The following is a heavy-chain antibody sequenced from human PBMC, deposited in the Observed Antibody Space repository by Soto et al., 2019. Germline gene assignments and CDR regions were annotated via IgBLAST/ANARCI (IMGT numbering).Heavy chain of an antibody. V-gene: IGHV4-4*02. Sequence: QVQLQESGPGLVKPSGTLSLTCAVSGGSISSNNWWSWVRQPPGKGLEWIGEIYHSGSTNYNPSPKGRFTISVDKSKNEFSLKPGSVTAADTAMYYCARAGDYPLTGAFDVWGQGTMVTVSS. CDR3: ARAGDYPLTGAFDV. J-gene: IGHJ3*01. CDR2: IYHSGST. D-gene: IGHD4-17*01. CDR1: GGSISSNNW.